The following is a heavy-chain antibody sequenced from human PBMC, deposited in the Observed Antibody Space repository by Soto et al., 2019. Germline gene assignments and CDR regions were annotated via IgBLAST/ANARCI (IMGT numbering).Heavy chain of an antibody. CDR3: ARGGLRPDSSLYYFDY. D-gene: IGHD4-17*01. J-gene: IGHJ4*02. Sequence: SVKVSCKASGGTFSSYAISWVRQAPGQGLEWMGGIIPIFGTANYAQKFQGRVTITADESTSTAYMELSSLRSEDTAVYYCARGGLRPDSSLYYFDYWGQGTLVTVSS. CDR2: IIPIFGTA. V-gene: IGHV1-69*13. CDR1: GGTFSSYA.